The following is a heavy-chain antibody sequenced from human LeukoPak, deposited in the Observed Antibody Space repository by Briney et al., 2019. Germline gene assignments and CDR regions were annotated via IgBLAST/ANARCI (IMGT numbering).Heavy chain of an antibody. Sequence: GGSLRVSCADSGFTFSSYEMNWVRQAPGKGLEWVSYISSSGITIYYADSLKGRFTISRDNAKNSLYLQMNRRRAEDTAVYFCAREGGRSSTSFGYSGPGALVTASS. CDR1: GFTFSSYE. V-gene: IGHV3-48*03. D-gene: IGHD1-26*01. CDR2: ISSSGITI. CDR3: AREGGRSSTSFGY. J-gene: IGHJ4*01.